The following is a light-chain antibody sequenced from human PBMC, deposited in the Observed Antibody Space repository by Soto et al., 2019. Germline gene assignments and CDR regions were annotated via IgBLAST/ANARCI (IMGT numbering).Light chain of an antibody. CDR2: AAS. V-gene: IGKV1-12*01. Sequence: DIQMTQSPSSVSASVGDRVTIACRASQDISSWLAWYQQKPGKAPKLLIYAASGLQGGVPSRFSGSGSGIHFTLTISSLQPEDFATYYCQQSDSFPFTFGPGTKVDIK. CDR1: QDISSW. J-gene: IGKJ3*01. CDR3: QQSDSFPFT.